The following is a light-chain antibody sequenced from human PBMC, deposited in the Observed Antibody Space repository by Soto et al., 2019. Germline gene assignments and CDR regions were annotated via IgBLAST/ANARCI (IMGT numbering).Light chain of an antibody. CDR1: QTISSW. V-gene: IGKV1-5*03. CDR2: KAS. Sequence: DIQRTQSPSTLSGSVGDRVTITCRASQTISSWLAWYQQKPGKAPKLLIYKASTLKSGVPSRFSGSGSGTEFTLTISSLQPDDFATYYCQQYETYSTFGQGTKVDIK. CDR3: QQYETYST. J-gene: IGKJ1*01.